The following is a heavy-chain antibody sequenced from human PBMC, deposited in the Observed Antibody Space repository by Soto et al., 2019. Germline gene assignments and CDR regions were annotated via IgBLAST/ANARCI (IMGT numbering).Heavy chain of an antibody. CDR2: INSRSFYI. D-gene: IGHD5-12*01. CDR3: VRGDMLGTASYGMDV. V-gene: IGHV3-21*02. CDR1: GFSFSIYS. J-gene: IGHJ6*02. Sequence: EVQLVESGGGLVKPGGSLRLSCAASGFSFSIYSMDWVRQAPGKGLEWVASINSRSFYIYHADSVKGRFTTSRDTAKNSLYLEMNSLRDEDTAVYYCVRGDMLGTASYGMDVWGQGTTVTVSS.